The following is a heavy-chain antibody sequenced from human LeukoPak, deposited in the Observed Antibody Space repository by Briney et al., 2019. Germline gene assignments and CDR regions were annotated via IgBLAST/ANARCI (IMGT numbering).Heavy chain of an antibody. CDR2: IYYSGST. D-gene: IGHD2/OR15-2a*01. V-gene: IGHV4-61*01. CDR1: GGSISGGSYY. J-gene: IGHJ4*02. Sequence: PSQTLSLTCTVSGGSISGGSYYWSWIRQPPGKGLEWIGYIYYSGSTKYNLSLKSRVTISVDTSKNQLSLKLSSVTAADTAVYYCARGEYGLFDYWGQGTLVIVSS. CDR3: ARGEYGLFDY.